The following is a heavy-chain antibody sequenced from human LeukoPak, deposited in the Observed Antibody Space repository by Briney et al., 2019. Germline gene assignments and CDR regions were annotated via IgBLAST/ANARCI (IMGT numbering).Heavy chain of an antibody. CDR1: GGSFSGYY. Sequence: SETLSLTCAVSGGSFSGYYWSWIRQPPAKGLEWIGEINHRGSTNYNPSLKSRVTISVDTSKNQFSLKLSSVTAADTAVYYCASSGWSYYYYYMDVWGKGTTLTVPS. CDR2: INHRGST. D-gene: IGHD6-19*01. J-gene: IGHJ6*03. CDR3: ASSGWSYYYYYMDV. V-gene: IGHV4-34*01.